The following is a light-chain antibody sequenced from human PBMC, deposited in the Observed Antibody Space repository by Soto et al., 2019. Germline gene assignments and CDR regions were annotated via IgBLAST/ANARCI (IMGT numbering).Light chain of an antibody. V-gene: IGKV3D-15*01. CDR1: QSVGNN. Sequence: EIVLTQSPATLSQSPGERATLSCRASQSVGNNLAWYHQKPGQAPGLLIYGASTRATGVPARFSGSGSGTEFTLTISSLQPEDFAIYYCQQYNNWPPLITFGQGTRLEIK. CDR3: QQYNNWPPLIT. CDR2: GAS. J-gene: IGKJ5*01.